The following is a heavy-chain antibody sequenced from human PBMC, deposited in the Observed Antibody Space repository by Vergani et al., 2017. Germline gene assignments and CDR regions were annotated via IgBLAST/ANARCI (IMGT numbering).Heavy chain of an antibody. J-gene: IGHJ4*02. Sequence: QVQLVQSGAEVKKPGSSVKVSCKASGGTFSSYAISWVRQAPGKGLDWVAFIRSDGSNKYYVESVKGRFAISRDNSKNTLSLQMNSLRAEDTAVYYCAKAEYGSGTYPAWALDSWGQGALVTVSS. CDR3: AKAEYGSGTYPAWALDS. D-gene: IGHD3-10*01. CDR2: IRSDGSNK. CDR1: GGTFSSYA. V-gene: IGHV3-30*02.